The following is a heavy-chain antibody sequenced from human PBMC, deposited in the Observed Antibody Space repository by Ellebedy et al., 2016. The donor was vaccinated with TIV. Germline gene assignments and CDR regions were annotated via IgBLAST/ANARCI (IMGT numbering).Heavy chain of an antibody. CDR2: IAFDGSNE. Sequence: PGGSLRLSCAASGFTFSSYVMHWVRQAPGKGLEWVAVIAFDGSNEYYEASVKGRFTISRDNSKNTLYLQMHSLRADDTAMYYCARVYSTYTYGFRVDVWGQGTTVTVSS. J-gene: IGHJ6*02. CDR1: GFTFSSYV. D-gene: IGHD5-18*01. CDR3: ARVYSTYTYGFRVDV. V-gene: IGHV3-30-3*01.